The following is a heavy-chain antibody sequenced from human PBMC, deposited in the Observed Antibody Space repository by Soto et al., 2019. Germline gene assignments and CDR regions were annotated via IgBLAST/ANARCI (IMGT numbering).Heavy chain of an antibody. CDR2: IYWDDDK. CDR3: AHGPYHDFWSGYPPLDY. CDR1: GFSLSTSRVG. Sequence: SGPTLVNPTQTLTLTCTFSGFSLSTSRVGVGWIRQPPGKALEWLALIYWDDDKRFSPSLKTRLTITKDTSKNQVVLTMTNMDPVDTATYYCAHGPYHDFWSGYPPLDYWGQGTLVTVSS. J-gene: IGHJ4*02. D-gene: IGHD3-3*01. V-gene: IGHV2-5*02.